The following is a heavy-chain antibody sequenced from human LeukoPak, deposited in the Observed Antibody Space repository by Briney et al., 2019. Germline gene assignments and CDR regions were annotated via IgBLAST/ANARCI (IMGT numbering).Heavy chain of an antibody. CDR3: ARVAGYYVHDL. Sequence: PGGSLRLSCAASGFTFTTYWMGWVRQAPGKGLEWVANIQQDGGAEHYADSVKGRFTISRDNAKNSLYLQLYSLRAEDTAVYYCARVAGYYVHDLWGQGTLVTVSS. D-gene: IGHD3-10*02. CDR1: GFTFTTYW. V-gene: IGHV3-7*01. CDR2: IQQDGGAE. J-gene: IGHJ5*02.